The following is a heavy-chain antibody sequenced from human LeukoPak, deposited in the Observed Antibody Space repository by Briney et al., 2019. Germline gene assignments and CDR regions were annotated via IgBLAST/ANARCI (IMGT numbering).Heavy chain of an antibody. J-gene: IGHJ4*02. D-gene: IGHD4-17*01. CDR3: AKDISSGRHGGLDY. Sequence: GGSLRLSCAASGFTFDDYAMPWVRHAPGKGLEWVSGISWNSGSIGYADSVKGRFTISRDNAKNSLYLQMNSLRAEDTALYYCAKDISSGRHGGLDYWGQGTLVTVSS. CDR1: GFTFDDYA. V-gene: IGHV3-9*01. CDR2: ISWNSGSI.